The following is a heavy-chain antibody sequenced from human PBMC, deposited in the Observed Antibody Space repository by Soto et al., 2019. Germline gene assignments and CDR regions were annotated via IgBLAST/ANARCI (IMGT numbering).Heavy chain of an antibody. D-gene: IGHD3-22*01. Sequence: EVQLVESGGGLVQPGGSLRLSCAASGFTFSSYSMNWVRQAPGKGLEWVSYISSSRTTIYYADSVKGRFTISRDNAKNSLYLQMNSLRDEDTAVYYCARVRGYYDSSGSDCWGQGTLVTVSS. CDR2: ISSSRTTI. V-gene: IGHV3-48*02. CDR1: GFTFSSYS. CDR3: ARVRGYYDSSGSDC. J-gene: IGHJ4*02.